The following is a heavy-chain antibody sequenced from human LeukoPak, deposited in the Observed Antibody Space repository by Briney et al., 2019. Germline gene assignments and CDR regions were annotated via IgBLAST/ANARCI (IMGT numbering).Heavy chain of an antibody. CDR2: IYYSGST. CDR1: GGPISSYY. J-gene: IGHJ4*02. Sequence: SETLSLTCTVSGGPISSYYWSWIRQPPGKGLEWIGYIYYSGSTNYNPSLKSRVTISVDTSKNQFSLKLSSVTAADTAVYYCARDGGPLRGYSYDYWGQGTLVTVSS. D-gene: IGHD5-18*01. CDR3: ARDGGPLRGYSYDY. V-gene: IGHV4-59*01.